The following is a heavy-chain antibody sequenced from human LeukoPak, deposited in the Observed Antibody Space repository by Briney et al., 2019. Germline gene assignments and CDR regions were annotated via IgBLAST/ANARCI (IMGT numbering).Heavy chain of an antibody. Sequence: GASVKVSCKASGYTFTSYGISWVRQAPGQGLEWMGWISAYNGNTNYAQKFQGRVTMTRDTSTSTVYMELSSLRSEDTAVYYCARTQWELNWFDPWGQGTLVTVSS. J-gene: IGHJ5*02. V-gene: IGHV1-18*01. CDR1: GYTFTSYG. D-gene: IGHD1-26*01. CDR3: ARTQWELNWFDP. CDR2: ISAYNGNT.